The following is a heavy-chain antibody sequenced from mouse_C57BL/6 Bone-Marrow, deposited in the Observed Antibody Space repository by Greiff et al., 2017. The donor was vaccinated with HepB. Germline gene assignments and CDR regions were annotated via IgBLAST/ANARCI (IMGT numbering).Heavy chain of an antibody. V-gene: IGHV5-17*01. CDR1: GFTFSDYG. CDR3: ARCYYNYFDY. Sequence: EVMLVESGGGLVKPGGSLKLSCAASGFTFSDYGMHWVRQAPEKGLEWVAYISSGSSTIYYADTVKGRFTISRDKAKNTLFLQMTSLRSEDTAMYYCARCYYNYFDYWGQGTTLTVSS. J-gene: IGHJ2*01. CDR2: ISSGSSTI. D-gene: IGHD1-1*01.